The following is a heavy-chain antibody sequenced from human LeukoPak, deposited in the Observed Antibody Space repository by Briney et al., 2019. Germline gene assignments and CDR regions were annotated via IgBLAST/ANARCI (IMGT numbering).Heavy chain of an antibody. D-gene: IGHD1-26*01. V-gene: IGHV3-49*04. CDR1: GFTFADSA. Sequence: PGRSLRLSCTTSGFTFADSAMSWVRQAPGKGLEWLGFIRSAHYGGTTAYVASVRGRFTISRDDSKSIAYLQMNSLKTEDTAVYYCTREVDTRSPYWGQGTLVTVSS. J-gene: IGHJ4*02. CDR3: TREVDTRSPY. CDR2: IRSAHYGGTT.